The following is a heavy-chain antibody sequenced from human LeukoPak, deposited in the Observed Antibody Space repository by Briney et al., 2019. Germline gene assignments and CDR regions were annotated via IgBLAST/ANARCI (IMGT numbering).Heavy chain of an antibody. CDR3: AIITIFGAVEY. D-gene: IGHD3-3*01. CDR2: IYYSGST. CDR1: GGSISSSSYY. V-gene: IGHV4-39*01. Sequence: SETLSLTCTVSGGSISSSSYYWGWIRQPPGKGLEWIGSIYYSGSTYYNPSLKSRVTISVDTSKNQFSLKLSSVTAADTAVYYCAIITIFGAVEYWGQGTLVTVSS. J-gene: IGHJ4*02.